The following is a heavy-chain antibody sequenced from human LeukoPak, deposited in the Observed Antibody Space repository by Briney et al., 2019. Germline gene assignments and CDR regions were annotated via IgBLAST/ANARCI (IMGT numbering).Heavy chain of an antibody. V-gene: IGHV4-34*01. J-gene: IGHJ4*02. Sequence: PSETLSLTCAVYGGSFSGYYLSWIRQPPGKGLEWIGEINHSGSTNYNPSLKSRVTISVDTSKNQFSLKLSSVAAADTAVYYCARAHVLWGQGTLVTVSS. CDR2: INHSGST. CDR3: ARAHVL. CDR1: GGSFSGYY. D-gene: IGHD6-6*01.